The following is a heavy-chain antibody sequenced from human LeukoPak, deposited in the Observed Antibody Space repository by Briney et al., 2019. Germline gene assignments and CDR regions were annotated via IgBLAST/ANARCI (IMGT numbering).Heavy chain of an antibody. D-gene: IGHD1-26*01. CDR3: TRDREHGIQDS. Sequence: SETLSLTRTVSGGSFTDYYWGWIRQPPGKGLEWIGSIYYRGNTFYNLSLRNRVSISIDTSKGRFYLNLNSVTAADTVAYCWTRDREHGIQDSWGQGSLVTVS. CDR2: IYYRGNT. J-gene: IGHJ4*02. CDR1: GGSFTDYY. V-gene: IGHV4-39*07.